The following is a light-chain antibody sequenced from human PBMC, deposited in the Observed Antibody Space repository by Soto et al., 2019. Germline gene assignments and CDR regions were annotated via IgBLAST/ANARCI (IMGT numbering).Light chain of an antibody. CDR1: RSNIGGNT. Sequence: QSVLTQPPSASGTPGQRVTISCSGSRSNIGGNTVNWYQQFPGTAPKLLIYSNDQRPSGVPDRFSGSQSGTSASLAISGLQSEDEAEFYCETYDDSLKGPVFGGGTKLTVL. V-gene: IGLV1-44*01. CDR2: SND. J-gene: IGLJ2*01. CDR3: ETYDDSLKGPV.